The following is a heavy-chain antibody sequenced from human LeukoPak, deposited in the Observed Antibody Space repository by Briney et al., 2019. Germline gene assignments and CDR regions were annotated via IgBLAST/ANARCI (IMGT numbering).Heavy chain of an antibody. Sequence: GESLKISCKASGYSFPNYWIGWVRQMPGKGLEWMGIIHPADSDTRYSPPFEGQGTISADTSINTAYLHWSSLKASDSAMYYCVRRGSGRSRIDYWGQGTLVTVSS. CDR1: GYSFPNYW. D-gene: IGHD1-26*01. CDR2: IHPADSDT. CDR3: VRRGSGRSRIDY. V-gene: IGHV5-51*01. J-gene: IGHJ4*02.